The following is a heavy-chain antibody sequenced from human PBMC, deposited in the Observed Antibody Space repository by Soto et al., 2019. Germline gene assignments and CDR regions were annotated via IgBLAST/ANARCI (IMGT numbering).Heavy chain of an antibody. CDR2: IYPGDSDT. J-gene: IGHJ5*02. CDR1: GYAFSSYW. V-gene: IGHV5-51*01. CDR3: ARGYCTATICDPWFDP. Sequence: GESLKISCHGSGYAFSSYWIAWVLQMPGKGLEWMGIIYPGDSDTRYSPSFQGQVTISVDKSITTAYLQWSSLKASDTAMYYCARGYCTATICDPWFDPWGQGTLVTVSS. D-gene: IGHD2-8*02.